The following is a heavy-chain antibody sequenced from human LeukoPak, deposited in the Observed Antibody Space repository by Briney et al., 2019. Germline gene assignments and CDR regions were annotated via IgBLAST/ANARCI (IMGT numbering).Heavy chain of an antibody. CDR3: AKEGRRWLQLGFFDY. D-gene: IGHD5-24*01. Sequence: GGSLRLSCAASGFTFSSYSMNWVRQAPGKGLEWVAVISYDGSNKYYADSVKGRFTISRDNSKNTLYLQMNSLRAEDTAVYYCAKEGRRWLQLGFFDYWGQGTLVTVSS. V-gene: IGHV3-30*18. CDR2: ISYDGSNK. J-gene: IGHJ4*02. CDR1: GFTFSSYS.